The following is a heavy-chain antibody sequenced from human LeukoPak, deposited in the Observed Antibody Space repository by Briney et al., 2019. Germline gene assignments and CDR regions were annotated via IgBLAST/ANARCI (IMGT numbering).Heavy chain of an antibody. J-gene: IGHJ3*02. CDR2: IIRSSSTI. CDR3: ARAKRNGFDI. V-gene: IGHV3-48*01. CDR1: GFTFSNYS. Sequence: GGSLRLSCAASGFTFSNYSMNWVRQAPGKGLEWVSYIIRSSSTIYYADSVKGRFTISRDNAKNSLYLQMNSLRAEDTAVYYCARAKRNGFDIWGQGTMVTVSS.